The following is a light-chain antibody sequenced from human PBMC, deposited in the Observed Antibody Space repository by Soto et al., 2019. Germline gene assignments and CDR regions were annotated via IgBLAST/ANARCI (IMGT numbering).Light chain of an antibody. CDR3: QQHKDYPLT. Sequence: DIQVTQSPSFLSASVGDRVTITCRASHDISSYLTWYQQKPGKAPTVLIYAASTLQGGVPSRFSGSGSGTEFTLTISSLQSEDFASYYCQQHKDYPLTFGRGTRLEIK. CDR1: HDISSY. J-gene: IGKJ5*01. CDR2: AAS. V-gene: IGKV1-9*01.